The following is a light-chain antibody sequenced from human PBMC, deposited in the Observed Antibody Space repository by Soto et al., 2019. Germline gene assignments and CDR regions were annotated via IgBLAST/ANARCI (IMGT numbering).Light chain of an antibody. Sequence: QSALTQPASVSGSPGQSITISCTGTSSDVGAYDYVSWYQQHPGKAPKLMIFEVSDRPSGVSNRFSGSKSGNTASLTISGLQDEDEADYYCSSYTSSNTLVFGGGTQLTVL. V-gene: IGLV2-14*01. CDR1: SSDVGAYDY. CDR2: EVS. J-gene: IGLJ2*01. CDR3: SSYTSSNTLV.